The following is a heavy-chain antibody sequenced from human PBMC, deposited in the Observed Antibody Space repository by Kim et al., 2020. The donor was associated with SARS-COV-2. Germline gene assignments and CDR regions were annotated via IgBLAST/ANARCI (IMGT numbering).Heavy chain of an antibody. Sequence: GGSLRLSCAASGFTFSSYSMNWVRQAPGKGLEWVSSISSSSSYIYYADSVKGRFTISRDNAKNSLYLQMNSLRAEDTAVYYCAREMDWGSGYYFDYWGQGTLVTVSS. V-gene: IGHV3-21*01. CDR3: AREMDWGSGYYFDY. D-gene: IGHD7-27*01. CDR1: GFTFSSYS. CDR2: ISSSSSYI. J-gene: IGHJ4*02.